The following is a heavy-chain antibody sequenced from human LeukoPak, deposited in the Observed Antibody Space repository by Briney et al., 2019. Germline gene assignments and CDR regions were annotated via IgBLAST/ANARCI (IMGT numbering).Heavy chain of an antibody. CDR1: GFTFSHFG. J-gene: IGHJ6*03. CDR2: IKEDGEET. V-gene: IGHV3-7*01. CDR3: ARGGGYYYAVSFYMDV. D-gene: IGHD3-22*01. Sequence: PGTSLRLSCEASGFTFSHFGMHWVRQAPGKGLEWVATIKEDGEETYHVGSVRGRFTISRDNAKNSLYLQMNSLTHEDTAMYFCARGGGYYYAVSFYMDVWGKGTTVTVSS.